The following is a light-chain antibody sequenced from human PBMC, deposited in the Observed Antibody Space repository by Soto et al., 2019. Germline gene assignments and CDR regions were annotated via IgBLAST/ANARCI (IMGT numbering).Light chain of an antibody. CDR1: SYNIGGNS. CDR3: GSWDSSMSAYV. V-gene: IGLV1-51*01. J-gene: IGLJ1*01. CDR2: DDN. Sequence: HCLLAQPPSVAAGRGQKVTISCSGSSYNIGGNSVSWYQQLPGTAPTLLIYDDNKRPSGIPDRFSGSTSGTSATLGITGFQTGDEADYYCGSWDSSMSAYVFGTGTKVTVL.